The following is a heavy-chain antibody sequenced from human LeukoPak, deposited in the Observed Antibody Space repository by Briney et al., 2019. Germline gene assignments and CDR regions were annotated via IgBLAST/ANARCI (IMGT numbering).Heavy chain of an antibody. J-gene: IGHJ1*01. CDR1: GFTFISHG. CDR3: AKESGSRSYGAYFPH. CDR2: ISYYGSTK. D-gene: IGHD6-13*01. V-gene: IGHV3-30*18. Sequence: GGSLRLSCAASGFTFISHGMQWVRQAPGKGLEGVAVISYYGSTKYYADSVKGRFTISRDNSKSTLYLQMNSLRAEDTAVYYCAKESGSRSYGAYFPHWGQGTLVTVSS.